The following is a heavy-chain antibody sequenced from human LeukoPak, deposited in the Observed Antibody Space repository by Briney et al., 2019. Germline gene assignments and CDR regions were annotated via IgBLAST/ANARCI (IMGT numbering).Heavy chain of an antibody. Sequence: GGSLRLSCAASGFTFSSYGMHWVRQAPGKGLEWVSYISSSGNTIYYADSVKGRFTISRDNAKNSLYLQMNSLRAEDTAVYYCARSTRRDSEIALAEYFQHWGQGTLVTVSS. V-gene: IGHV3-48*04. CDR2: ISSSGNTI. CDR1: GFTFSSYG. CDR3: ARSTRRDSEIALAEYFQH. D-gene: IGHD1-26*01. J-gene: IGHJ1*01.